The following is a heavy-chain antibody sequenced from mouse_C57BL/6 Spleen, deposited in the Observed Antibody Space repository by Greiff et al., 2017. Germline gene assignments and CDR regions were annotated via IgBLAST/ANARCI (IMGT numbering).Heavy chain of an antibody. CDR3: ARGITTVVYYYAMDY. CDR2: INPNNGGT. D-gene: IGHD1-1*01. V-gene: IGHV1-26*01. CDR1: GYTFTDYY. Sequence: VQLQQSGPELVKPGASVKISCKASGYTFTDYYMNWVKQSHGKSLEWIGDINPNNGGTSYNQKFKGKATLTVDKSSSTAYMELRSLTSEDSAVYYCARGITTVVYYYAMDYWGQGTSVTVSS. J-gene: IGHJ4*01.